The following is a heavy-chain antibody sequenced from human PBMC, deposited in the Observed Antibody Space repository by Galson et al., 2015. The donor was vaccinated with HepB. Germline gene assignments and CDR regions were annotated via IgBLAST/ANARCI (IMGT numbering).Heavy chain of an antibody. J-gene: IGHJ6*02. CDR1: GYTFTSYG. Sequence: SVKVSCKASGYTFTSYGISWVRQAPGQGLEWMGWISAYNGNTNYAQKLQGRVTMTTDTSTSTAYMELRSLRSDDTAVLYCARDDYYGSGSSFYGMDVWGQGTTVTVSS. V-gene: IGHV1-18*04. CDR2: ISAYNGNT. CDR3: ARDDYYGSGSSFYGMDV. D-gene: IGHD3-10*01.